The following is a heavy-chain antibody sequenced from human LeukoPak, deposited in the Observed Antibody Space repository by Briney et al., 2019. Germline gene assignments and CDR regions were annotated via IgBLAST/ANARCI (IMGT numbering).Heavy chain of an antibody. V-gene: IGHV5-51*01. CDR3: ARPKGGAFDY. CDR1: GNIFSSYW. D-gene: IGHD1-26*01. Sequence: GESLKISWKGSGNIFSSYWSGWLRQMRGKVLERRGIIYPGDSDTRYSPSFQGQATISADKSISTAYLQLSSLKASDTAMYYCARPKGGAFDYWGQGTLVTVSS. CDR2: IYPGDSDT. J-gene: IGHJ4*02.